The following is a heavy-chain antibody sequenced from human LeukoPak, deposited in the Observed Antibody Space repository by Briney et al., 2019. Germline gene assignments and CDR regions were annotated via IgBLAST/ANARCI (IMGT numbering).Heavy chain of an antibody. CDR2: VRSKANSYAA. D-gene: IGHD2-2*01. Sequence: GGSLKLSCAASGVTISGSGMHWVRQASGKGLEGVGRVRSKANSYAAAYAASVKGRFTISRDDSKNTAYLQMNSLKTEDTAVYYCRSTNTNDAFDIWGQGTMVTVSS. CDR1: GVTISGSG. CDR3: RSTNTNDAFDI. V-gene: IGHV3-73*01. J-gene: IGHJ3*02.